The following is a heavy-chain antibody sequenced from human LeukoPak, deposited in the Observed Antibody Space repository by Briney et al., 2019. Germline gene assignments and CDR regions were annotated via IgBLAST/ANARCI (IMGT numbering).Heavy chain of an antibody. CDR3: ARDPGHSGGQN. D-gene: IGHD5-12*01. V-gene: IGHV1-69*01. CDR1: GGTFSSYA. J-gene: IGHJ4*02. Sequence: AASVKVSCKASGGTFSSYAISWVRQAPGQGPEWMGGIVPIFGTTKYAQKFQGRVTLTADESTSTAYMELSSLRSEDTAFYYCARDPGHSGGQNWGQGTLVTVSS. CDR2: IVPIFGTT.